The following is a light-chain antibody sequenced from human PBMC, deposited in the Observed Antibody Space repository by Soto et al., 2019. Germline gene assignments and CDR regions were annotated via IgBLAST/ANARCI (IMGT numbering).Light chain of an antibody. Sequence: QSVLTQPASVSGSPGQSITISCTETSSDVGTYTLVSWYQQHPGKAPKLVIYEVNKRPAGVSKRFSGSKSGDTASLTISGLQAEDEADYYCSSYAGAITFYVFGTGTKLTVL. J-gene: IGLJ1*01. CDR1: SSDVGTYTL. CDR3: SSYAGAITFYV. CDR2: EVN. V-gene: IGLV2-23*02.